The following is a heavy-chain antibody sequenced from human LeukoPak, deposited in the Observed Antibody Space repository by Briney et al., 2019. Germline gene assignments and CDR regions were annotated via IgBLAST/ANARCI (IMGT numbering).Heavy chain of an antibody. J-gene: IGHJ4*02. V-gene: IGHV1-2*02. CDR1: GYTFSNYC. CDR2: INPNSGGT. Sequence: ASVKVSCKASGYTFSNYCMHWVRQAPGQGLEWMGWINPNSGGTNYAQKFQGRVTMTRDTSISTAYMELSRLRSDDTAVYYCARDHPGGDGSYYFDYWGQGTLVTVSS. D-gene: IGHD1-26*01. CDR3: ARDHPGGDGSYYFDY.